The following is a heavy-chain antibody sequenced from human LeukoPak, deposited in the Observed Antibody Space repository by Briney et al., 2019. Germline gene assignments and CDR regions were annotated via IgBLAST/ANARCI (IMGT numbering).Heavy chain of an antibody. V-gene: IGHV3-9*01. J-gene: IGHJ4*02. CDR2: ISWNSGSI. Sequence: GRSLRLSCAASGFTFDDYAMHWVRQAPGKGLEWVSGISWNSGSIGYADSVKGRFTISRDNAKNSLYLQMNSLRAEDTAVYYCARVGMIVDGFDYWGQGTLVTVSS. D-gene: IGHD3-22*01. CDR1: GFTFDDYA. CDR3: ARVGMIVDGFDY.